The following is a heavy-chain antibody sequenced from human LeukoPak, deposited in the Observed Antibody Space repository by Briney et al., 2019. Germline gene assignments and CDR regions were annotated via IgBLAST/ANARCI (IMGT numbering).Heavy chain of an antibody. J-gene: IGHJ3*02. Sequence: SQTLSLTCAISGDSVSSNSAAWNWIRQSPSRGLEWLGRTYYRSKWYNDYAVSVKSRITINPDTSKNQFSLQLNSVTPEDTAVYYCARDSGSYYGGGLYAFDIWGQGTMVTVSS. V-gene: IGHV6-1*01. CDR3: ARDSGSYYGGGLYAFDI. CDR2: TYYRSKWYN. CDR1: GDSVSSNSAA. D-gene: IGHD1-26*01.